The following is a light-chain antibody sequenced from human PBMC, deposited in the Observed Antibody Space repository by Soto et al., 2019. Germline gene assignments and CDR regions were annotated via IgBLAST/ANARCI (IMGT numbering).Light chain of an antibody. CDR1: QRISAF. V-gene: IGKV1-5*01. Sequence: DIQMTQSPSSVSAFVGESVTITCHASQRISAFLNWYHQKPGKAPKLLIYSASYLQSGVPSNFSGSGSGTEFTLTISSLQPDDFATYYCQQYNSYSWTFGQGTKVDIK. CDR3: QQYNSYSWT. CDR2: SAS. J-gene: IGKJ1*01.